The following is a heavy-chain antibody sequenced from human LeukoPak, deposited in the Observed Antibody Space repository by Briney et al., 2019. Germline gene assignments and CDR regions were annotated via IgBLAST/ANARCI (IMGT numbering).Heavy chain of an antibody. J-gene: IGHJ4*02. CDR2: ISAYNGNT. Sequence: ASVKVSCKASGYTFTSYGISWVRQAPGQGREWMGWISAYNGNTNYAQKLQGRVTMTTDTFTSTAYMELRSLRSDDTAVYYCARDLRPRTSDYWGQGTLVTVSS. D-gene: IGHD1-7*01. V-gene: IGHV1-18*01. CDR1: GYTFTSYG. CDR3: ARDLRPRTSDY.